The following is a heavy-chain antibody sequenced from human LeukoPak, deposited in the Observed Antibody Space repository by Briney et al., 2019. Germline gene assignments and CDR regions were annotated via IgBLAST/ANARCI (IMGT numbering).Heavy chain of an antibody. CDR3: ARDEGSSSSYENWFDP. J-gene: IGHJ5*02. Sequence: GGSLRLSCAASGFTFSSYEMNWVRQAPGKGLEWVSYISSSGSTIYYADSVKGRFTISRDNAKNSLYLQMYSLRAEDTAVYYCARDEGSSSSYENWFDPWGQGTLVTVSS. CDR2: ISSSGSTI. CDR1: GFTFSSYE. V-gene: IGHV3-48*03. D-gene: IGHD6-6*01.